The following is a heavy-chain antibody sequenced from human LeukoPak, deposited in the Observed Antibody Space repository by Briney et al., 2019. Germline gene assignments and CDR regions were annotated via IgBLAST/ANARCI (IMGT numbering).Heavy chain of an antibody. V-gene: IGHV3-11*01. CDR3: ARLGVITAAGTYDY. Sequence: KPGGSLRLSCAASGFTFSDYFMTWICQAPGNGLEWIAHMRGSGETVSYADSVRGRFTISRDNVKNSLYLQMNSLRAEDTAVYYCARLGVITAAGTYDYWGQGTLVTVSS. CDR2: MRGSGETV. CDR1: GFTFSDYF. D-gene: IGHD6-13*01. J-gene: IGHJ4*02.